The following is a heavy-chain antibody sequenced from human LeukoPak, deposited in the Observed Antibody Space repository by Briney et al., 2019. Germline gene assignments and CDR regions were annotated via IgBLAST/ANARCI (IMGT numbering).Heavy chain of an antibody. D-gene: IGHD3-22*01. CDR1: GGSISSGDYY. Sequence: SETLSLTCTVSGGSISSGDYYWSWIRQPPGKGLEWIGYIYYSGSSYYIPSLKSRVTISVDTSKNQFSLKLSSVTAADTAVYYCARTYDSSGYYYAFDYWGQGTLVTVSS. CDR2: IYYSGSS. V-gene: IGHV4-30-4*01. J-gene: IGHJ4*02. CDR3: ARTYDSSGYYYAFDY.